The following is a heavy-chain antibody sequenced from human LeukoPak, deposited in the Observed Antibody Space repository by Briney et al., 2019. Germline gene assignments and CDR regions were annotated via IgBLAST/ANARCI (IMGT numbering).Heavy chain of an antibody. J-gene: IGHJ4*02. CDR2: IKEDASET. CDR3: ARAYNSGGQAHDY. CDR1: GLTFSTYW. D-gene: IGHD6-19*01. Sequence: GGSLRLSCATSGLTFSTYWMSWVRQAPGKGLEWVANIKEDASETHYVDSVKGRFTISRDNAQGSLYLQMNSLRAEDTAVYYCARAYNSGGQAHDYWGQGTLVTVSS. V-gene: IGHV3-7*04.